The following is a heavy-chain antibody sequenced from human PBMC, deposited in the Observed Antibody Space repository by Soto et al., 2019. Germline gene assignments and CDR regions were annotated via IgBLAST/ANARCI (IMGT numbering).Heavy chain of an antibody. D-gene: IGHD1-26*01. CDR3: AKDSVEFTTSPTFDH. CDR2: ISYDGSQK. CDR1: GFTFRDYG. V-gene: IGHV3-30*18. Sequence: QVQLGESGGGVVQPGKSLRLSCEASGFTFRDYGIHWVRQAPGKGLDWVAVISYDGSQKYYADSVKGRFTISRDNSKNSLYLQMNSLRDEDTAVYYCAKDSVEFTTSPTFDHWGQGALVTVSS. J-gene: IGHJ4*02.